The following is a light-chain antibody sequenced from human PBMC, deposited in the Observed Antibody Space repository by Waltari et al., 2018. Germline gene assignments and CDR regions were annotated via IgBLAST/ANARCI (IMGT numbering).Light chain of an antibody. CDR1: SSSIGAGYD. CDR3: QSYDSSLSGSV. CDR2: GNN. Sequence: QSVLTQPPSVSGAPGQRVTISCTGSSSSIGAGYDVNWYQQLPGTAPKLPIYGNNNRPAGVPDLFSGAKSGTSACLAITGLQAEDEADYYCQSYDSSLSGSVFGGGTILTVL. V-gene: IGLV1-40*01. J-gene: IGLJ2*01.